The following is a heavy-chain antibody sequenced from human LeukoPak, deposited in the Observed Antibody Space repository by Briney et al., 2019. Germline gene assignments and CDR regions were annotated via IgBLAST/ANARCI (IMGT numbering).Heavy chain of an antibody. Sequence: PGGSLRLPCEASGFTFSSYAMSWVRQAPGKGLEWVSYISSSSSYTNYADFVKGRFTISRDNAKNSLYLQMNSLRAEDTAVYYCAREVGYCSSTSCYEATLDYWGQGTLVTVSS. V-gene: IGHV3-21*05. CDR1: GFTFSSYA. CDR2: ISSSSSYT. J-gene: IGHJ4*02. CDR3: AREVGYCSSTSCYEATLDY. D-gene: IGHD2-2*01.